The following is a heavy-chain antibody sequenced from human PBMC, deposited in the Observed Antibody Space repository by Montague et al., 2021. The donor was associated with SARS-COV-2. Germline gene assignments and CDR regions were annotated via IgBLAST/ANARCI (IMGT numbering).Heavy chain of an antibody. V-gene: IGHV4-34*01. D-gene: IGHD3-22*01. CDR2: INHRGST. CDR1: DGSFSDYS. CDR3: ARGRQPIIMVVVVVTGGEYYFDX. Sequence: SETLSLTCAVYDGSFSDYSWTWIRQPPGKGLEWIGEINHRGSTNYSPSLKSRVTISVDTSKNQFSLKLTSVTAADTAVHYCARGRQPIIMVVVVVTGGEYYFDXWGQGTLVAVSS. J-gene: IGHJ4*02.